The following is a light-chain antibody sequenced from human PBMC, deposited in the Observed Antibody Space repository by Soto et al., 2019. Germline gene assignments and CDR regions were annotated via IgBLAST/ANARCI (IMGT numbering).Light chain of an antibody. CDR2: NAP. CDR3: QQYGNSRGT. J-gene: IGKJ1*01. Sequence: EIVLTQSPATLSLSPGERATLSCMASQSVSSSYLAWYQQKPGQAPRLLIYNAPSRATGIPDRFSGSGSGTDFTLTISRLEPEDFAVYYCQQYGNSRGTFGQGTKVDIK. CDR1: QSVSSSY. V-gene: IGKV3-20*01.